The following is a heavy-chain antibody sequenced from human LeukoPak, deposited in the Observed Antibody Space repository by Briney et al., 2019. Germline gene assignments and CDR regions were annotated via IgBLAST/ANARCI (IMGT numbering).Heavy chain of an antibody. CDR3: ARDPRGSEYSHFDS. Sequence: GGSLRLSCAASGFSFGTYYMSWVRQAPGKGLEWVANIKQDGSEKHYVASVKGRFTISRDNSKNSLYLEMSSLRAEDTAVYYCARDPRGSEYSHFDSWGQGTLVTVSS. CDR1: GFSFGTYY. J-gene: IGHJ4*02. D-gene: IGHD3-10*01. V-gene: IGHV3-7*01. CDR2: IKQDGSEK.